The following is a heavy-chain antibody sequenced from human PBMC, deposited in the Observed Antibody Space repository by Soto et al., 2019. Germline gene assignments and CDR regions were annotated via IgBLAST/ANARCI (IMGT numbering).Heavy chain of an antibody. CDR1: GYTFTSYA. CDR3: ARGSEPAYSSWYVNGDY. CDR2: INAGNGNT. Sequence: QVQHVQSGAEVKRPGASVKVSCKASGYTFTSYAIHWVRQAPGQRPEWIGWINAGNGNTKYSQKFQGRVTITRDTSASIAYLEVSGLRFEDTAVYYCARGSEPAYSSWYVNGDYWGQGTPVTVSS. J-gene: IGHJ4*02. V-gene: IGHV1-3*01. D-gene: IGHD6-13*01.